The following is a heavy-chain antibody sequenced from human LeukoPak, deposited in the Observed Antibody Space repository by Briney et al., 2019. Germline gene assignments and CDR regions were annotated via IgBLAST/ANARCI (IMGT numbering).Heavy chain of an antibody. V-gene: IGHV3-21*01. D-gene: IGHD3-22*01. J-gene: IGHJ4*02. CDR2: ISSSSSYI. Sequence: GGSLRLSCAASGFTFSSYSMNWVRQAPGKGLDWVSSISSSSSYIYYADSVKGRFTISRDNAKNSLYLQMNSLRAEDTAVYYCARDSSGYDSAGFDYWGQGTLVTVSS. CDR1: GFTFSSYS. CDR3: ARDSSGYDSAGFDY.